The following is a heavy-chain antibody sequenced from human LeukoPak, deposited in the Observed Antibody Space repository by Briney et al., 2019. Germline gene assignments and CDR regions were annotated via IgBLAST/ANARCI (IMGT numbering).Heavy chain of an antibody. J-gene: IGHJ3*02. CDR1: GGSISSYY. CDR2: IYTSGST. D-gene: IGHD4-17*01. CDR3: ARVTSPTYGHAFDI. V-gene: IGHV4-4*07. Sequence: SGTLSLTCTVSGGSISSYYWSWIRQPAGKGLEWIGRIYTSGSTNYNPSLKSRVTMSVDTSKNQFSLKLSSVTAADTAVYYCARVTSPTYGHAFDIWGQGTMVTVSS.